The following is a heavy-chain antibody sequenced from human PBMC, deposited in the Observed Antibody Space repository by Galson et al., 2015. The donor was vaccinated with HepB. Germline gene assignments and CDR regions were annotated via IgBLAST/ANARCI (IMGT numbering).Heavy chain of an antibody. CDR2: IIPIFGTA. D-gene: IGHD6-6*01. J-gene: IGHJ6*02. CDR3: ARGARRDRDYYYYDLDV. CDR1: GGTFSSYA. V-gene: IGHV1-69*06. Sequence: SVKVSCKASGGTFSSYAISWVRQAPGQGLEWMGGIIPIFGTANYAQKFQGRVTITADKSTSTAYMELSSLRSEDTAVYYCARGARRDRDYYYYDLDVWGQGTTVTVS.